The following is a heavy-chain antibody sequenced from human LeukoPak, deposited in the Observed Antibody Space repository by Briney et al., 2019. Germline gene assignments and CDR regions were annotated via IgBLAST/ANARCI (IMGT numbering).Heavy chain of an antibody. CDR2: INHSGST. J-gene: IGHJ5*01. CDR3: ARALDAVTDSKKGVDP. D-gene: IGHD4-17*01. V-gene: IGHV4-34*01. CDR1: GGSFSGYY. Sequence: SETLSLTCAVYGGSFSGYYWGWIRQPPGKGLEWIGEINHSGSTNYNPSLKSRVTISVNTAKNQYSLKLSSVPDADTDVYYCARALDAVTDSKKGVDPSGQGSLVTASS.